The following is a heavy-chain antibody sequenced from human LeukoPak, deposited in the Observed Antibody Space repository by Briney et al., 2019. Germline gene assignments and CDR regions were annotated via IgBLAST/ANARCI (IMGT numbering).Heavy chain of an antibody. J-gene: IGHJ4*02. CDR3: ARLRFGEFSFYFDY. CDR2: IYYSGST. Sequence: SETLSLTCTVSGGSISSYYWSWIRQPPGKGLEWIGYIYYSGSTNYNPSLKSPVTISVDTSKNQFSLKLSSVTAADTAVYYCARLRFGEFSFYFDYWGQGTLVTVSS. D-gene: IGHD3-10*01. V-gene: IGHV4-59*01. CDR1: GGSISSYY.